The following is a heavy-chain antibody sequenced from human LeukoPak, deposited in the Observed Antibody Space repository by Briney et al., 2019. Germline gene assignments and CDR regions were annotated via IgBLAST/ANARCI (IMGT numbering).Heavy chain of an antibody. Sequence: GGSLRLSCAASGFTFSSYAMIWVRQAPGKGLEWVAAISGSGGSTYYADSVKGRFTISRDNSKNTLYLQMNSLRAEDTAVYYCAKPPYSSSWYYFDYWGQGTLVTVSS. D-gene: IGHD6-13*01. J-gene: IGHJ4*02. CDR2: ISGSGGST. CDR3: AKPPYSSSWYYFDY. V-gene: IGHV3-23*01. CDR1: GFTFSSYA.